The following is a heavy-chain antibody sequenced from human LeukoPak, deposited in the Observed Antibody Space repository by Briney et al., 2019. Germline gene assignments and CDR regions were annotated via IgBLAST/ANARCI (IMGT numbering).Heavy chain of an antibody. CDR2: IIPIFGTA. Sequence: ASVKVSCKASGGTFSSYAISWVRQAPGQGLEWMGGIIPIFGTANYAQKFQGRVTITADKSTSTAYMELSSLRSEDTAVYYCARGRFGELYLDWGQGTLVTVSS. J-gene: IGHJ4*02. CDR1: GGTFSSYA. D-gene: IGHD3-10*01. V-gene: IGHV1-69*06. CDR3: ARGRFGELYLD.